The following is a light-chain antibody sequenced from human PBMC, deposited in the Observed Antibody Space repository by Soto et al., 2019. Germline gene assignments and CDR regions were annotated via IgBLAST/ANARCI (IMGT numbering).Light chain of an antibody. CDR3: QQYNEWPLT. V-gene: IGKV3-15*01. CDR2: DAS. J-gene: IGKJ4*01. Sequence: EKVMTQSPATLSVSPGERATLSCRASQSVRSNLAWYQQKPGQARRLLIYDASTRATGIPARLSGSGYGTEFTLIISSLQSEDFAVYYCQQYNEWPLTLGGGTKVDTK. CDR1: QSVRSN.